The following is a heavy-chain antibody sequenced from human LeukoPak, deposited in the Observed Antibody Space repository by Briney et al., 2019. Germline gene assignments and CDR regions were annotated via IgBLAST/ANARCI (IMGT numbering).Heavy chain of an antibody. CDR3: ARGYSGVVPAAHPDF. V-gene: IGHV1-3*01. D-gene: IGHD2-2*01. CDR1: GYTFTTYA. Sequence: ASVKVSFDASGYTFTTYAIHWVRHAPGQGLQWMGLISVGDGNTNYSQKLQGRVTLTRDTSASTAYMELTSLISEDTAVYYCARGYSGVVPAAHPDFWGQGTPVTVSS. CDR2: ISVGDGNT. J-gene: IGHJ4*02.